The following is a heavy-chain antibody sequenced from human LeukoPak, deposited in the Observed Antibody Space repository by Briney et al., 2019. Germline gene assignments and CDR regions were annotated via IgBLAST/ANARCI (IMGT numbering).Heavy chain of an antibody. Sequence: GGSLRLSCAASGFTFSSYAMHWVRQAPGKGLEWVAVISYDGSNKYYADSVKGRFTISRDNSKNTLYLQMNSLRAEDTAVYYCARPCSRFGELLFPYYFDYWGQGTLVTVSS. CDR1: GFTFSSYA. J-gene: IGHJ4*02. D-gene: IGHD3-10*01. CDR3: ARPCSRFGELLFPYYFDY. V-gene: IGHV3-30-3*01. CDR2: ISYDGSNK.